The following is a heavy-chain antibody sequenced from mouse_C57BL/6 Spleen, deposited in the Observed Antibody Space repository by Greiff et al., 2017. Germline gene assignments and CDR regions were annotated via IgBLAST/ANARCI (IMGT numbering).Heavy chain of an antibody. J-gene: IGHJ2*01. CDR2: IYPGDGDT. CDR1: GYAFSSSW. V-gene: IGHV1-82*01. CDR3: ARNYGFDY. Sequence: VQLQQSGPELVKPGASVTISCKASGYAFSSSWMNWVKQRPGKGLEWIGRIYPGDGDTNYNGKFKGKATLTADKSSSTAYMQLSSLTSEDSAVYFCARNYGFDYWGQGTTLTVSS. D-gene: IGHD1-1*01.